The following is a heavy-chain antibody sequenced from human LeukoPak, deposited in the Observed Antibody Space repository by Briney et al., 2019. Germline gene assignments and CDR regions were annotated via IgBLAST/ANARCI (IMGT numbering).Heavy chain of an antibody. J-gene: IGHJ4*02. Sequence: EPSETLSLTCAVYGGSFSGYYWSWIRQPPGKGLEWIGEINHSGSTNYNPSLKSRVTISVDTSKNQFSLKLSSVTAADTAVYYCARIPYYGSGLGGQNKIDYWGQGTLVTVSS. D-gene: IGHD3-10*01. CDR1: GGSFSGYY. V-gene: IGHV4-34*01. CDR3: ARIPYYGSGLGGQNKIDY. CDR2: INHSGST.